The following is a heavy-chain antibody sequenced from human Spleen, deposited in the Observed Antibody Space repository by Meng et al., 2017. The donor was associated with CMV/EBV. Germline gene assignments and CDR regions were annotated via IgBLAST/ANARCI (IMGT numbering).Heavy chain of an antibody. CDR2: IYYSGNT. CDR1: GGSISSYY. D-gene: IGHD3-10*01. Sequence: SETLSLTCTVSGGSISSYYWSWIRQPPGKGLEWIGHIYYSGNTNYNPSLKSRVTISVDTSKNQFSLRLSSVTAADTAVYYCARGSGGWFDPWGQGTLVTVSS. J-gene: IGHJ5*02. CDR3: ARGSGGWFDP. V-gene: IGHV4-59*01.